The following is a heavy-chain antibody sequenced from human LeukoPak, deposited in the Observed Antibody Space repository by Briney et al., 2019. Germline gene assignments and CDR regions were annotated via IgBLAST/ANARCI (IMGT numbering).Heavy chain of an antibody. Sequence: PSQTLSLTCTVSGGSISSGGYYWSWIRQPPGKGLEWIGYIYHSRSTYYNPSLKSRVTISVDRSKNQFSLKLSSVTAADTAVYYCARIGSSSHPEPANWFDPWGQGTLVTVSS. J-gene: IGHJ5*02. CDR2: IYHSRST. CDR3: ARIGSSSHPEPANWFDP. D-gene: IGHD6-13*01. V-gene: IGHV4-30-2*01. CDR1: GGSISSGGYY.